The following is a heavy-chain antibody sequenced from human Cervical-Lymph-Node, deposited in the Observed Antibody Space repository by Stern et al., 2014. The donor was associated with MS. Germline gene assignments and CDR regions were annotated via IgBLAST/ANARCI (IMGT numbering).Heavy chain of an antibody. CDR3: ARVPSGWQTGFDY. J-gene: IGHJ4*02. CDR2: IWFDGSNK. Sequence: QVQLVQSGGGVVQPERSLRLSCAASGFDFRIYGMHWVRQTPGKGLEWVAVIWFDGSNKNYADSVKGRFTISRDNSKNTLYLQMNSLRAADTAVYYCARVPSGWQTGFDYWGQGTLVTVSS. V-gene: IGHV3-33*01. D-gene: IGHD6-19*01. CDR1: GFDFRIYG.